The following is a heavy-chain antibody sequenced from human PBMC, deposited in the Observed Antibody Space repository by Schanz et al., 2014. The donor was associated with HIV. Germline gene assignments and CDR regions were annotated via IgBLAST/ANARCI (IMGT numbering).Heavy chain of an antibody. J-gene: IGHJ4*02. Sequence: EVQLLESGGGLVQPGESLRLSCAVSGFRFSSHAMTWVRQAPGKGLEWVSSISSSSSNYIYYADSVKGRFTISRDNAKNSLFLQMNSLRAEDTAVYYCASGPLYYFDYWGQGTLVTVSS. CDR3: ASGPLYYFDY. CDR2: ISSSSSNYI. V-gene: IGHV3-21*01. CDR1: GFRFSSHA.